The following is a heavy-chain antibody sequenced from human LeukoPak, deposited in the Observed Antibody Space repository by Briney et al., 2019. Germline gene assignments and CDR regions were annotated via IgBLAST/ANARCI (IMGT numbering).Heavy chain of an antibody. CDR3: ARSSGWSRMDV. CDR1: GASIIGYH. CDR2: VYYTGST. V-gene: IGHV4-59*01. Sequence: PSEPLSLPFAAPGASIIGYHWRWIRQPPGKGLEWIGYVYYTGSTNYNPSVESRVTISVDTSKKQLTLKLSSVTAADTAVYYCARSSGWSRMDVWGQGTTVTVSS. J-gene: IGHJ6*02. D-gene: IGHD6-19*01.